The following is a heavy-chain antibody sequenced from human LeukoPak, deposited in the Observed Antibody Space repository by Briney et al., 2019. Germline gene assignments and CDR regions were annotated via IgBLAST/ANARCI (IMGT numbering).Heavy chain of an antibody. CDR3: ARGPQIWFGELGAFDI. J-gene: IGHJ3*02. CDR1: GYTFTGYY. V-gene: IGHV1-2*02. Sequence: PVASVKVSCTASGYTFTGYYMHWVRQAPGQGLEWMGWINPNSGGTNYAQKFQGRVTMTRDTSISTAYMELSRLRSDDTAVYYCARGPQIWFGELGAFDIWGQGTMVTVSS. CDR2: INPNSGGT. D-gene: IGHD3-10*01.